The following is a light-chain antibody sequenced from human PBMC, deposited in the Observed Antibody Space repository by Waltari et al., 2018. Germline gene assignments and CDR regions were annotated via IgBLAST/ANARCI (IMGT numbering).Light chain of an antibody. J-gene: IGLJ3*02. CDR3: CSYAGSSTWV. Sequence: QSALTQPASVSGSPGQSITISCTGTSSDVGNYNLVSWYPQHPGKAPKLMIYDVSKRPSGVSYRFSGSKSGNTASLTISGLQAEDEADYYCCSYAGSSTWVFGGGTKLTVL. V-gene: IGLV2-23*02. CDR2: DVS. CDR1: SSDVGNYNL.